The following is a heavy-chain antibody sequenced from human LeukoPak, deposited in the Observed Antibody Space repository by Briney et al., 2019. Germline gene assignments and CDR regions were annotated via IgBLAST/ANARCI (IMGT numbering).Heavy chain of an antibody. CDR3: ARLFQYSSSSRYFQH. D-gene: IGHD6-6*01. J-gene: IGHJ1*01. Sequence: SETLSLNCTVSGGSLSSSSYYWGWIRHPPGRGLEWIGSIYYLGITYYNPSLNSRVTISVDTSNNLFSLSVSSVTASDTAVYYCARLFQYSSSSRYFQHWGQGTVITVSS. CDR2: IYYLGIT. V-gene: IGHV4-39*01. CDR1: GGSLSSSSYY.